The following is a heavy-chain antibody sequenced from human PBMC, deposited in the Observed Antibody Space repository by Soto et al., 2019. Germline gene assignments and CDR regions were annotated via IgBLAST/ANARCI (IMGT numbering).Heavy chain of an antibody. CDR1: GYRFTSYW. Sequence: GDSLKISCKGSGYRFTSYWIGWVRQMTGKGLEWMGIIYPGDSDTRYSPSFQGQVTISADKSISTAYLQWSSLKASDTAMYYCARPREAGKNYYGADVWGQGTTVTVSS. CDR3: ARPREAGKNYYGADV. CDR2: IYPGDSDT. D-gene: IGHD6-19*01. J-gene: IGHJ6*02. V-gene: IGHV5-51*01.